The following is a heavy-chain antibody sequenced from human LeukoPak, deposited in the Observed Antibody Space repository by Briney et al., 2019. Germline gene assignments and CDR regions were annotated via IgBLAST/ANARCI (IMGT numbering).Heavy chain of an antibody. D-gene: IGHD6-19*01. Sequence: SETLSLTCTVSGGSISSSSYYWNWIRQPPGRRLEWIGEINDTGNTNYNPSLKSRVTISVDTSKNQFSLKLTSVTAADTAVYYCARREQWLVPYFFDYWGQGTLVTVSS. CDR3: ARREQWLVPYFFDY. V-gene: IGHV4-39*07. CDR2: INDTGNT. CDR1: GGSISSSSYY. J-gene: IGHJ4*02.